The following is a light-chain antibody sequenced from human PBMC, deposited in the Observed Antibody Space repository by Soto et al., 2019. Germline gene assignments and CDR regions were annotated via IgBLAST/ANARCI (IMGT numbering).Light chain of an antibody. Sequence: EIVLTQSPGTLSLSPGERATLSCRASQSISNSYLAWYQHKPGQAPRLLIYAASSRATGIPDRFSGSGSGTDFTLTISRLEPEDSALYYCHQRQSWPRTFGQGTKGDNK. V-gene: IGKV3D-20*02. CDR2: AAS. J-gene: IGKJ1*01. CDR1: QSISNSY. CDR3: HQRQSWPRT.